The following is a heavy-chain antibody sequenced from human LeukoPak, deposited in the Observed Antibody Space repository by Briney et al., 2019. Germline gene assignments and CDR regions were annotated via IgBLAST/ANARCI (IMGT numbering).Heavy chain of an antibody. D-gene: IGHD6-6*01. CDR1: GFTFSSYG. V-gene: IGHV3-33*01. CDR2: IWYDGSNK. Sequence: GRSLRLSCAASGFTFSSYGMHWVRHAPGKGLEWVPVIWYDGSNKYYADSVKGRFTISRDNSKNTLYLQMNSLRAEDTAVYYCAITPYSSSHYYYYYMDVWGKGTTVTVSS. CDR3: AITPYSSSHYYYYYMDV. J-gene: IGHJ6*03.